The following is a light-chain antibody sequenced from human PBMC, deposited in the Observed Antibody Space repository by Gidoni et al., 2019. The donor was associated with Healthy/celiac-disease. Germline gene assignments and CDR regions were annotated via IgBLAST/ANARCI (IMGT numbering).Light chain of an antibody. CDR1: SSNIGSNP. CDR3: AAWDDSLNVWV. Sequence: QSVLTQPPSASGTPGQRVTISCSGSSSNIGSNPVNWYPQLPGTAPKLLIYSTNQRPSGVPDRFSGSKSGTSASLAISGLQSEDEADYYCAAWDDSLNVWVFGGGTKLTVL. CDR2: STN. J-gene: IGLJ3*02. V-gene: IGLV1-44*01.